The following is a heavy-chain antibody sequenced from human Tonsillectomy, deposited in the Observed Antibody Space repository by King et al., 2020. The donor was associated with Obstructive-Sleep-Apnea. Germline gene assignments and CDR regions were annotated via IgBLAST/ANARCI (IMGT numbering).Heavy chain of an antibody. D-gene: IGHD2/OR15-2a*01. CDR2: ISAYNGNT. Sequence: QLVQSGAEVKKPGASVKVSCKASGYTFTSYGISWVRQAPGQGLEWMGWISAYNGNTNYVQKFQGRVTMTTDTSTSTAYMELRSLRSDDTAVYYCARIIGTPHSSPRDNWFDPWGQGTLVTVSS. V-gene: IGHV1-18*04. CDR1: GYTFTSYG. J-gene: IGHJ5*02. CDR3: ARIIGTPHSSPRDNWFDP.